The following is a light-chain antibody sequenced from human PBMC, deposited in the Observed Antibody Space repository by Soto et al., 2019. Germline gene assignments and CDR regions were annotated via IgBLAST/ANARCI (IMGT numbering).Light chain of an antibody. V-gene: IGLV1-40*01. CDR1: SSNIGAGYD. CDR3: QSYDSSLSGWV. Sequence: QSVLTQPPSVSGAPGQRVTISCTGSSSNIGAGYDVHWYQQLPGTAPKLLIYGNSNRPSGVPDRFSGSKSGNSASLAITGLQAEDEADDYCQSYDSSLSGWVFGGGTKLTVL. J-gene: IGLJ3*02. CDR2: GNS.